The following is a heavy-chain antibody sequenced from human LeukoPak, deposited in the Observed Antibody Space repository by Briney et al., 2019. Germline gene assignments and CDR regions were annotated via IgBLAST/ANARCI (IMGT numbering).Heavy chain of an antibody. CDR3: ARPIAAAGTGEVGY. V-gene: IGHV7-4-1*02. CDR2: INTNTGNP. D-gene: IGHD6-13*01. Sequence: ASVKVSCKASGFTFTGYYIHWVRQAPGQGLEWMGWINTNTGNPTYAQGFTGRFVFSLDTSVSTAYLQISSLKAEDTAVYYCARPIAAAGTGEVGYWGQGTLVTVSS. CDR1: GFTFTGYY. J-gene: IGHJ4*02.